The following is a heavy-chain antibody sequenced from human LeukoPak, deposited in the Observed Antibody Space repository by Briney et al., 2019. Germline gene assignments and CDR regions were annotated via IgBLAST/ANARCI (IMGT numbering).Heavy chain of an antibody. D-gene: IGHD3-22*01. V-gene: IGHV1-18*01. CDR1: GYIFISCG. J-gene: IGHJ3*01. CDR3: ARDPSGDVVVITGDAFDV. CDR2: ISGKNGNT. Sequence: ASVKVSCKASGYIFISCGISWVRQVPGQGLEWMGWISGKNGNTIYAQKFQGRVTMTTDTSTSTAYMELRSLRSDDTAVYYCARDPSGDVVVITGDAFDVWGQGTMVTVSS.